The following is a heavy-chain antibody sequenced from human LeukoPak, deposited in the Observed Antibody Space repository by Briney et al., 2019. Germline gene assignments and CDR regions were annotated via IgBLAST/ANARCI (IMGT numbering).Heavy chain of an antibody. D-gene: IGHD3-10*01. Sequence: GGSLRLSCTASGFNFSSYAMTWVRQAPGKGLDWVSTIRAGGGDTFYSDSVKGRFSISRDNSKNTLILQMDSLRADDTAIYYCAKILASGSGSYWGQGILVLVSS. CDR1: GFNFSSYA. CDR3: AKILASGSGSY. V-gene: IGHV3-23*01. CDR2: IRAGGGDT. J-gene: IGHJ4*02.